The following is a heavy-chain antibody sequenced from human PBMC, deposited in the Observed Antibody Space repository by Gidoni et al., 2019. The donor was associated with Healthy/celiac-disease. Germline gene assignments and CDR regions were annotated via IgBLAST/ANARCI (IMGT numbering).Heavy chain of an antibody. CDR1: GFTFSSYG. CDR3: ARADVVPAANEFYYYYGMDV. D-gene: IGHD2-2*01. Sequence: QVQLVESGGGVVQPGRSLRLSCAASGFTFSSYGIHWVRQAPGKGLEWVAVIWYDGSNKYYADSVKGRFTISRDNSKNTLYLQMNSLRAEDTAVYYCARADVVPAANEFYYYYGMDVWGQGTTVTVSS. CDR2: IWYDGSNK. J-gene: IGHJ6*02. V-gene: IGHV3-33*01.